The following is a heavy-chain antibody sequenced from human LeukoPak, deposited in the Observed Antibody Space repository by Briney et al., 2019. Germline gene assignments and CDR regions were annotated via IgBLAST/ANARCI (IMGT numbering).Heavy chain of an antibody. CDR3: ARDVGGYVDY. V-gene: IGHV3-33*01. CDR2: LLYVGSDK. CDR1: GFTSTSYG. Sequence: RGSLRLSCVASGFTSTSYGMHWVRPAPGKGMXDVAVLLYVGSDKYYADSVKGRFTISRDNSKNSLYLQKNSRRGEDMAVYYCARDVGGYVDYWGQGSLVSVSP. J-gene: IGHJ4*02.